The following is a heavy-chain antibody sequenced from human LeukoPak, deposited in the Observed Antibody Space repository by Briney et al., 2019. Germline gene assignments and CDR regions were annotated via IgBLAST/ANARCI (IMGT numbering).Heavy chain of an antibody. CDR3: ARHVFSSRDAFDI. D-gene: IGHD6-19*01. CDR1: GGSISSGAYY. J-gene: IGHJ3*02. Sequence: SETLSLTCTVSGGSISSGAYYWSWIRQHPGKGLEWIGYIYNSGSTYYNPSLKSRVTISVDTSKNQFSLRLSSVPAADTAVYYCARHVFSSRDAFDIWGQGTMVTVSS. V-gene: IGHV4-31*03. CDR2: IYNSGST.